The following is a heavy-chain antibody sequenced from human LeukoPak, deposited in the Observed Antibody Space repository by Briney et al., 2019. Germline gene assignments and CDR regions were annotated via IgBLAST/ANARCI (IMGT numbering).Heavy chain of an antibody. CDR1: VYTFTSYY. V-gene: IGHV1-69*13. J-gene: IGHJ4*02. D-gene: IGHD1-26*01. CDR2: IIPIFGTA. CDR3: AREEAELLYYFDY. Sequence: ASVKVSCKASVYTFTSYYMHWVRQAPGQGLEWMGEIIPIFGTANYAQKFQGRVTITADESTSTAYMELSSLRSEDTAVYYCAREEAELLYYFDYWGQGTLVTVSS.